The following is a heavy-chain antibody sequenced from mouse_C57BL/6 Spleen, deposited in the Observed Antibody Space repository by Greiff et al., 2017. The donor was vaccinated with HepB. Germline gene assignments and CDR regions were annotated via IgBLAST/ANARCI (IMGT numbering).Heavy chain of an antibody. D-gene: IGHD4-1*01. Sequence: DVKLVESGGGLVKPGGSLKLSCAASGFTFSSYAMSWVRQTPEKRLEWVATISDGGSYTYYPDNVKGRFTISRDNAKNNLYLQMSHLKSEDTAMYYCARDTNGGTRGFDYWGQGTTLTVSS. V-gene: IGHV5-4*01. CDR2: ISDGGSYT. CDR1: GFTFSSYA. CDR3: ARDTNGGTRGFDY. J-gene: IGHJ2*01.